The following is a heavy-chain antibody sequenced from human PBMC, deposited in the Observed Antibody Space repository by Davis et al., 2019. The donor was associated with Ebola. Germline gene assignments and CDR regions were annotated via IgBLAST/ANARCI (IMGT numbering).Heavy chain of an antibody. CDR3: ATHSSGSYYYFDY. V-gene: IGHV4-38-2*02. D-gene: IGHD1-26*01. CDR1: GYSISSGYY. J-gene: IGHJ4*02. Sequence: SETLSLTCTVSGYSISSGYYWGWIRQPPGKGLEWIGSIYHSGSTYYNPSLKSRVTISVDTSKNQFSLNLSSVTAADTAVYYCATHSSGSYYYFDYWGQGTLGTVSS. CDR2: IYHSGST.